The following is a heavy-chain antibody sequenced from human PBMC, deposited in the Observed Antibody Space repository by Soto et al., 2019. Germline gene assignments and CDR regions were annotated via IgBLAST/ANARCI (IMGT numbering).Heavy chain of an antibody. CDR1: GGTFSSYA. J-gene: IGHJ6*02. CDR2: IIPIFGTA. D-gene: IGHD2-15*01. CDR3: GRDYVEVGAATYFYYGMDV. V-gene: IGHV1-69*06. Sequence: SVKVSCKASGGTFSSYAISWVRQAPGQGLEWMGGIIPIFGTANYAQKFQGRVTITADKSTSTAYMELSSLRPEDTAVYYCGRDYVEVGAATYFYYGMDVWGQGTTVTVSS.